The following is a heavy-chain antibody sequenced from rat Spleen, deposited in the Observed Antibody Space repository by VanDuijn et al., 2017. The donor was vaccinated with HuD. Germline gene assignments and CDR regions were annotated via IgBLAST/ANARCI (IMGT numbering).Heavy chain of an antibody. CDR1: GFSLTSNS. V-gene: IGHV2-1*01. CDR2: IWSGGST. Sequence: QVQLKESGPGLVQPSQTLSLTCTVSGFSLTSNSVSWVRQPPGKGLEWMGAIWSGGSTDYNSVLKSRLSISRDTSKSQVFLKMNSLQTDDTAIYFCTSPFRWFAYWGQGTLVTVSS. CDR3: TSPFRWFAY. J-gene: IGHJ3*01.